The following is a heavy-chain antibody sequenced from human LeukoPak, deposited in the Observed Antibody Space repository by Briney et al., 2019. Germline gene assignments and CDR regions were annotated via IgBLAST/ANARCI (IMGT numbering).Heavy chain of an antibody. D-gene: IGHD2/OR15-2a*01. J-gene: IGHJ5*02. V-gene: IGHV4-59*12. CDR2: IYYSGST. Sequence: KPSETLSLTCTVSGGSISNYYWSWIRQPPGKGLEWIGYIYYSGSTNYNPSLKSRVTISVDTSKNQFSLKLSSVTAADTAVYYCARARADYFGWFDPWGQGTLVTVSS. CDR1: GGSISNYY. CDR3: ARARADYFGWFDP.